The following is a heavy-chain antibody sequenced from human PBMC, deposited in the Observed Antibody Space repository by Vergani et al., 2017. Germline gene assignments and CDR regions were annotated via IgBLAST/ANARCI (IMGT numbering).Heavy chain of an antibody. Sequence: QVQLVESGGGVVQPGGSLRLSCAASGFTFRNYGMHWVRQAPGKGLEWVAFIRYDGSNEFYADSVKGRFTVSRDNSKNSLYLQMNSLRAEDTALYYCARGDGLSDYWGQGTVVTVSS. J-gene: IGHJ4*02. V-gene: IGHV3-30*02. D-gene: IGHD5-24*01. CDR2: IRYDGSNE. CDR1: GFTFRNYG. CDR3: ARGDGLSDY.